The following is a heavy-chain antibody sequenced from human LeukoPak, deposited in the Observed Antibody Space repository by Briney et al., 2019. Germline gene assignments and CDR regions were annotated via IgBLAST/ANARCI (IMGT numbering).Heavy chain of an antibody. CDR3: ASHFDYGDYGRYFDY. CDR2: IHHSGST. J-gene: IGHJ4*02. V-gene: IGHV4-30-2*01. D-gene: IGHD4-17*01. CDR1: GGSISSGGYS. Sequence: SETLSLTCAVSGGSISSGGYSWSWIRQPPGKGLEWIGYIHHSGSTYYNPSLKSRVTISVDRSKNQFSLKLSSVTAADTAVYYCASHFDYGDYGRYFDYWGQGTLVTVSS.